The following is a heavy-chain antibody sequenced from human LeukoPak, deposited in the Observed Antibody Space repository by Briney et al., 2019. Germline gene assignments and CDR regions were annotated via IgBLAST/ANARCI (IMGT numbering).Heavy chain of an antibody. CDR1: GYIFTSYW. CDR2: IYTGDSDT. V-gene: IGHV5-51*01. J-gene: IGHJ4*02. CDR3: ANSKWGST. D-gene: IGHD7-27*01. Sequence: GESLKISCMGSGYIFTSYWVGWVRQMPGKSREWMAIIYTGDSDTRYSPSFQGQVTISADKSISTAYLQWSSLKASDTAMYYCANSKWGSTWGQGTLVTVSS.